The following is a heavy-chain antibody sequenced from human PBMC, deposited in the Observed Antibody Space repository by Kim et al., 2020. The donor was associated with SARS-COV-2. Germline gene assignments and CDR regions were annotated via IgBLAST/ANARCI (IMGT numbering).Heavy chain of an antibody. Sequence: YNNNTGYAQTFQGRVTLTRNMSTNTLYMELSSLRSEDTAVYYCARGAAFDTWGQGTLVTVSS. D-gene: IGHD2-15*01. CDR3: ARGAAFDT. CDR2: YNNNT. V-gene: IGHV1-8*01. J-gene: IGHJ5*02.